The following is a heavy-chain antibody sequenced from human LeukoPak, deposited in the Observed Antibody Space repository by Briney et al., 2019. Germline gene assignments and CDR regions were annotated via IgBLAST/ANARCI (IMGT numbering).Heavy chain of an antibody. CDR3: AREGNYNVLTGYYHYFDC. D-gene: IGHD3-9*01. J-gene: IGHJ4*02. CDR1: GYSFTNYW. V-gene: IGHV5-51*01. CDR2: IYPGDSDT. Sequence: GESLKISFKGSGYSFTNYWIGWVRQMPGNGLEWMGIIYPGDSDTRYSPSFRGQVTISADKSIRTPYLQWSSLKASDTAMYYCAREGNYNVLTGYYHYFDCWGQGTLVTVSS.